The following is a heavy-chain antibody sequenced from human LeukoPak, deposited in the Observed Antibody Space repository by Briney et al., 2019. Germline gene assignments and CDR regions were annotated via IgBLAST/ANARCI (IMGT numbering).Heavy chain of an antibody. CDR3: AKDVGVILYDY. CDR2: ISGSGGDT. J-gene: IGHJ4*02. Sequence: GGSLRLSCTASGFTLSHYAMAWVRQAAGKGLEWVSTISGSGGDTHYADSVKGRFAISRDNSKNTLYLQMNSLRAEDTAVYYCAKDVGVILYDYWGQGTLVTVSS. D-gene: IGHD3-10*01. V-gene: IGHV3-23*01. CDR1: GFTLSHYA.